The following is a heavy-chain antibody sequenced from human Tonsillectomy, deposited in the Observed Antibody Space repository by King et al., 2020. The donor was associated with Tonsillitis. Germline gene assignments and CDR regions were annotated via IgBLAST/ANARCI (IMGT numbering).Heavy chain of an antibody. D-gene: IGHD3-3*01. CDR2: IYYTGST. CDR1: GGSISSYY. J-gene: IGHJ3*02. Sequence: QLQESGPGLVKPSETLSLTCTISGGSISSYYWSWIRQPPGKGLEWIGNIYYTGSTTYNPSLESRVTISVDTSKNQFSLKLSSVTAADTAVYYCASRIRTLDDSFDIWGQGTVVTVSS. CDR3: ASRIRTLDDSFDI. V-gene: IGHV4-59*08.